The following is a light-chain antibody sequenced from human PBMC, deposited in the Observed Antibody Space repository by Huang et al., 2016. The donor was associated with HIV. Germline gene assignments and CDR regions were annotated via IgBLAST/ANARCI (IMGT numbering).Light chain of an antibody. Sequence: DIQMTQSPSSLSASVGDSVTITCRASQSISSYLNWYQQKPGKAPNLLIYTASSLQSGVPSRFSGSGSGTDFTLTISSLKPEDFATYYCQQSYSTRRTFGQGTKLEIK. CDR1: QSISSY. CDR2: TAS. CDR3: QQSYSTRRT. V-gene: IGKV1-39*01. J-gene: IGKJ2*01.